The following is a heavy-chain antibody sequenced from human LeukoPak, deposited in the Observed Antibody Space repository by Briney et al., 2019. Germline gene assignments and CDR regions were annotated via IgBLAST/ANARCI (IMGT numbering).Heavy chain of an antibody. V-gene: IGHV4-59*01. D-gene: IGHD5-24*01. CDR2: IYYSGST. CDR3: ARDKGRDGYNYVDY. Sequence: SETLSLTCTVSGGSISSYYWSWIRQPPGKGLEWIGYIYYSGSTNYNPSLKSRVTISVDTSKNQFSLKLSSVTAADTAVYYCARDKGRDGYNYVDYWGQGTLVTVSS. J-gene: IGHJ4*02. CDR1: GGSISSYY.